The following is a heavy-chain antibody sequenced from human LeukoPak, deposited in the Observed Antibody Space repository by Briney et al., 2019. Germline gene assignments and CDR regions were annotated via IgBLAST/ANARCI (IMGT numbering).Heavy chain of an antibody. J-gene: IGHJ4*02. CDR1: GFTFTNYG. CDR3: ARVGEQHLDYYFDY. V-gene: IGHV1-18*04. Sequence: GASVKVSCKASGFTFTNYGITWVRQAPGQGLEWMGWISAYNGDTNYAQKLRYRVTMTTDTSTSTAYMELRSLRSDDTAVHYCARVGEQHLDYYFDYWGQGTLVTVSS. CDR2: ISAYNGDT. D-gene: IGHD6-13*01.